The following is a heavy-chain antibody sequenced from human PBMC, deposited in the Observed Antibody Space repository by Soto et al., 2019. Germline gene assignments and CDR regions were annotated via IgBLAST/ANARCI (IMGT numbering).Heavy chain of an antibody. V-gene: IGHV4-34*01. Sequence: SETLSLTCAVYGGSFSGYYWSWIRQPPGKGLEWIGEINHSGSTNYNPSLKSRVTISVDTSKNQFSLKLSSVTAADTAVYYFARVGYCTNGVCWDNWFDPWGQGTLVTVSS. J-gene: IGHJ5*02. D-gene: IGHD2-8*01. CDR1: GGSFSGYY. CDR2: INHSGST. CDR3: ARVGYCTNGVCWDNWFDP.